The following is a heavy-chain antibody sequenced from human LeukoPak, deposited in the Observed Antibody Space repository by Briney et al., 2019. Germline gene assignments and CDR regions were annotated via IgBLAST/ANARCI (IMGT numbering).Heavy chain of an antibody. CDR1: GFTSSGYW. CDR3: ARDPGAVTGIEDYFDY. J-gene: IGHJ4*02. CDR2: IKQDGSEK. Sequence: GGSLRLSCAASGFTSSGYWMSWVRQAPGRGLEGVGNIKQDGSEKYYVDSVEGRFTFYINNAKNPLYLQMNSLRVEDTAVYYCARDPGAVTGIEDYFDYWGQGTLVTVSP. V-gene: IGHV3-7*03. D-gene: IGHD6-19*01.